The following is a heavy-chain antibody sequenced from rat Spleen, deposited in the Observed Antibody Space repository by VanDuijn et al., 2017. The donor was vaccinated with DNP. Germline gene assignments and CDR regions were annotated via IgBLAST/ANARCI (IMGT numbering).Heavy chain of an antibody. CDR1: GYSITSNFR. V-gene: IGHV3-3*01. CDR3: AVQLGVFDY. J-gene: IGHJ2*01. CDR2: IDSAGNT. D-gene: IGHD5-1*01. Sequence: EVQLQESGPGLVKPSQSLSLTCSVTGYSITSNFRWSWIRKFPGNKLDWMGYIDSAGNTKYNPSLKSRISITRDTSKNQFFLQVNSVTTEDTATYYCAVQLGVFDYWGQGVMVTVSS.